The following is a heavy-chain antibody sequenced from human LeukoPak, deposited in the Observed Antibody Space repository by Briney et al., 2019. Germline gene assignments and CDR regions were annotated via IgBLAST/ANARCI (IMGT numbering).Heavy chain of an antibody. V-gene: IGHV1-2*06. CDR1: GYTFTGYY. CDR2: INPNSGGT. CDR3: ARVADTAMANFDY. J-gene: IGHJ4*02. Sequence: ASVKVSCKASGYTFTGYYMHWVRQAPGQGLEWMGRINPNSGGTNYAQKFQGRVTMTRDTSISTAYMELSRLGSDDTAVYYCARVADTAMANFDYWGQGTLVTVSS. D-gene: IGHD5-18*01.